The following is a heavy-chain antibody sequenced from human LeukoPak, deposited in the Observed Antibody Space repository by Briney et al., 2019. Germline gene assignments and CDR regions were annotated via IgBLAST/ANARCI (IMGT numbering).Heavy chain of an antibody. CDR3: AKSKKPSEAAGHFDY. V-gene: IGHV3-23*01. J-gene: IGHJ4*02. CDR1: GFTFSSYA. Sequence: GGSLRLSCAASGFTFSSYAMSWVRQAPGKGLEWVSAISGTGGGTYYADSLNVRFTISRDNIKNTLYLQMNSLIAAATAVYYCAKSKKPSEAAGHFDYWGQGTLVTVSS. D-gene: IGHD6-13*01. CDR2: ISGTGGGT.